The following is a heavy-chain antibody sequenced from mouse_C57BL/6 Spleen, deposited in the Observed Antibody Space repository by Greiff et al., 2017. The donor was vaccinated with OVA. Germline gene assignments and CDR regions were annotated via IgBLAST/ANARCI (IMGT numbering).Heavy chain of an antibody. Sequence: EVKLVESGGGLVKPGGSLKLSCAASGFTFSDYGMHWVRQAPEKGLEWVAYISSGSSTIYYADTVKGRFTISRDNAKNTLFLQMTSLRSEDTAMYYCAKDYYGSSYFDYWGQGTTLTVSS. CDR3: AKDYYGSSYFDY. CDR1: GFTFSDYG. V-gene: IGHV5-17*01. J-gene: IGHJ2*01. CDR2: ISSGSSTI. D-gene: IGHD1-1*01.